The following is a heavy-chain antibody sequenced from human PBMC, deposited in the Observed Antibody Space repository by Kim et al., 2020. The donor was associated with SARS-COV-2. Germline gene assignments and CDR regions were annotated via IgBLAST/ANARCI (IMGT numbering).Heavy chain of an antibody. V-gene: IGHV4-4*02. J-gene: IGHJ6*02. Sequence: SETLSLTCAVSGGSISNSHWWSWVRQPPGKGLEWIGEIYHSGSTTYNPSLQSRVTISVDKSKNQFSLKLSSVTAADTAVYYCSRAAVVPITLIQGVSNHYYYYGMDVWGQGTTVTVSS. D-gene: IGHD3-10*01. CDR3: SRAAVVPITLIQGVSNHYYYYGMDV. CDR1: GGSISNSHW. CDR2: IYHSGST.